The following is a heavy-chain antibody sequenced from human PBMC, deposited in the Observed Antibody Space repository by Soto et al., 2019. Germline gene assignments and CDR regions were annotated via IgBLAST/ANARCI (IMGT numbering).Heavy chain of an antibody. CDR1: GFTFSSYS. Sequence: GGSLRLSCAASGFTFSSYSMNWVRQAPGKGLEWVSSISSSSSYIYYADSVKGRFTISRDNAKNSLYLQMNSLRAEDTAVYYCARFSLDTVTIDYWGQGTLVTVSS. CDR2: ISSSSSYI. D-gene: IGHD4-17*01. J-gene: IGHJ4*02. CDR3: ARFSLDTVTIDY. V-gene: IGHV3-21*01.